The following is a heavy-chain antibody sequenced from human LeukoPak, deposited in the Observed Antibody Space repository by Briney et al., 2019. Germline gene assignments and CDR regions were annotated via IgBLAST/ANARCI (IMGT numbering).Heavy chain of an antibody. Sequence: ASVKVSCTASGGTFSIYAISWVRQAPGQGLEWMGGIIPIFGTANYAQKFQGRVTITADESTSTAYMELSSLRSEDTAVYYCARGSGSALGFDIWGQGTMVTVSS. CDR1: GGTFSIYA. CDR2: IIPIFGTA. J-gene: IGHJ3*02. CDR3: ARGSGSALGFDI. V-gene: IGHV1-69*13. D-gene: IGHD1-26*01.